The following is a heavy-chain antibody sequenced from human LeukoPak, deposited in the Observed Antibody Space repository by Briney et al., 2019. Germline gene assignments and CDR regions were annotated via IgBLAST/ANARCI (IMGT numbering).Heavy chain of an antibody. J-gene: IGHJ4*02. CDR1: GFTFSDAW. V-gene: IGHV3-15*01. CDR3: TISSGYGSYLDH. Sequence: GGSLRLSCAASGFTFSDAWMSWVRQAPGRGLEWVGRIKSKSVGVTTDYAAPVKGRFTISRDDSKNTLYLQMNSLKTEDTAVYYCTISSGYGSYLDHWGQGTLVTVSS. CDR2: IKSKSVGVTT. D-gene: IGHD5-12*01.